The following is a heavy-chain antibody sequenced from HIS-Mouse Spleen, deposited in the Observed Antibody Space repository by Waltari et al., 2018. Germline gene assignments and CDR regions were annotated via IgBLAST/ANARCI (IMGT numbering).Heavy chain of an antibody. D-gene: IGHD6-6*01. Sequence: QVQLVESGGGVVQPGRSLRLSCAASGLTFGSYVMHWVPKAPGKGLGLVAVISYDGSNKYYADSVKGRFTISRDNSKNTLYLQMNSLRAEDTAVYYCASHHIAALDYWGQGTLVTVSS. CDR3: ASHHIAALDY. J-gene: IGHJ4*02. CDR1: GLTFGSYV. CDR2: ISYDGSNK. V-gene: IGHV3-30-3*01.